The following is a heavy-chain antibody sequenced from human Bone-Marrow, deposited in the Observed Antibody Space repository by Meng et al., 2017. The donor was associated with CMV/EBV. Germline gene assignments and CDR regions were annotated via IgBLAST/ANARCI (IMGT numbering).Heavy chain of an antibody. CDR3: ARGGEIAAAGTRWFDP. J-gene: IGHJ5*02. D-gene: IGHD6-13*01. CDR1: GYTFTSYY. CDR2: INPSGGST. Sequence: ASVKVFCKASGYTFTSYYMHWVRQAPGQGLEWMGIINPSGGSTSYAQKFQGRVTMTRDTSTSTVYMELSSLRSEDTAVYYCARGGEIAAAGTRWFDPWGQGTLVTVSS. V-gene: IGHV1-46*01.